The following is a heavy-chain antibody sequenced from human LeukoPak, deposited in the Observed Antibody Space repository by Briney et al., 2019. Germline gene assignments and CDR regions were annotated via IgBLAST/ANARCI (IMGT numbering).Heavy chain of an antibody. CDR1: GFTFRNYA. D-gene: IGHD4-23*01. Sequence: GGSLRLSCAGSGFTFRNYAMHWVRQPPGKGLEWVVVISYDGKNKYYADSVKGRFTISRDNSKNTLYLEMNSLRAEDTAVYSCAREEYGGVYFDYWGQGTLVTVSS. CDR2: ISYDGKNK. V-gene: IGHV3-30*04. J-gene: IGHJ4*02. CDR3: AREEYGGVYFDY.